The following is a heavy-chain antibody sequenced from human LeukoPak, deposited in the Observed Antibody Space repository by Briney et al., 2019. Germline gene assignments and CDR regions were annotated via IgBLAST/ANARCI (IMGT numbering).Heavy chain of an antibody. CDR2: ISGSGGST. J-gene: IGHJ4*02. D-gene: IGHD2-2*01. V-gene: IGHV3-23*01. CDR1: GFTFSSYA. Sequence: GGSLRLSCAASGFTFSSYAMSWVRQAPGKGLEWVSAISGSGGSTYYADSVKGRFTISRDNSKNTLYLQMNSLRAEDTAVYYCATLPLIVVVPAAISPVVGYWGQGTLVTVSS. CDR3: ATLPLIVVVPAAISPVVGY.